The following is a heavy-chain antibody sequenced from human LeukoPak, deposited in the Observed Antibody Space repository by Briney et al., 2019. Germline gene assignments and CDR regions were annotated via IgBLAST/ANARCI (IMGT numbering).Heavy chain of an antibody. CDR2: IDWDDDK. J-gene: IGHJ4*02. D-gene: IGHD3-16*01. Sequence: RASGPALVKPTQTLTLTCTFSGFSLSTSGMCVSWVRQPPGKALEWLARIDWDDDKYYSTSLETRLTISKDTSKNQVVLTMTNMDPVDTATYYCATFGTRTQYFDYWGQGTLVTVSS. V-gene: IGHV2-70*11. CDR1: GFSLSTSGMC. CDR3: ATFGTRTQYFDY.